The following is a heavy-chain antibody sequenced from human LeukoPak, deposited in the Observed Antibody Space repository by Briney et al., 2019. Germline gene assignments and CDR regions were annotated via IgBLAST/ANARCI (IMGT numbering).Heavy chain of an antibody. D-gene: IGHD3-22*01. CDR3: ARGGYYYDSSGYGLFGY. Sequence: PSETLSLTCTVSGGSISSYYWSWIRQPAGKGLEWIGRIYTSGSTNHNPSLKSRVTISVDTSKNQFSLKLSSVTAADTAVYYCARGGYYYDSSGYGLFGYWGQGTLVTVSS. CDR1: GGSISSYY. J-gene: IGHJ4*02. CDR2: IYTSGST. V-gene: IGHV4-4*07.